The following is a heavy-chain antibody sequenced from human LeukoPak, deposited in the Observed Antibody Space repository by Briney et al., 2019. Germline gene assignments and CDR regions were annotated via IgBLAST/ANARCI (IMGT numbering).Heavy chain of an antibody. CDR1: GFAFSTYT. Sequence: GGSLRLSCAASGFAFSTYTMNWVRQAPGKGLEWVSSISSSGSYIYYADSMKGRFTNSRDNAKNSLYLQMNSLRAEDTAVYYCARDRVQQLVGNDLDCWGQGTLVIVSS. J-gene: IGHJ4*02. D-gene: IGHD1-1*01. CDR2: ISSSGSYI. CDR3: ARDRVQQLVGNDLDC. V-gene: IGHV3-21*01.